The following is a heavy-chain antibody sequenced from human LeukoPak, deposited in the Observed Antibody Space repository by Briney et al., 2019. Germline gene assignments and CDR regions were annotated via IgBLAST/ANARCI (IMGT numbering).Heavy chain of an antibody. D-gene: IGHD3-22*01. Sequence: PGGFLRLSCAASGFTFSSYSMNWVRQAPGKGLEWVSYISSSSSTIYYADSVKGRFTISRDNAKNSLYLQMNSLRAEDTAVYYCAREGDSSGRPDWGQGTLVTVSS. J-gene: IGHJ4*02. CDR3: AREGDSSGRPD. CDR2: ISSSSSTI. V-gene: IGHV3-48*04. CDR1: GFTFSSYS.